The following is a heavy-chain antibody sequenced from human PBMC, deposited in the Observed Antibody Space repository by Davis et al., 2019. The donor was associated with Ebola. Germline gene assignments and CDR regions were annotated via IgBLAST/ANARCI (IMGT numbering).Heavy chain of an antibody. CDR1: GDTFSSYT. V-gene: IGHV1-18*01. J-gene: IGHJ5*02. CDR2: ISAYNGNT. CDR3: ARSIAAPGWFDP. D-gene: IGHD6-6*01. Sequence: ASVKVSCKASGDTFSSYTISWVRQAPGQGLEWMGWISAYNGNTNYAQKLQGRVTMTTDTSTSTAYMELRSLRSEDTAVYYCARSIAAPGWFDPWGQGTLVTVSS.